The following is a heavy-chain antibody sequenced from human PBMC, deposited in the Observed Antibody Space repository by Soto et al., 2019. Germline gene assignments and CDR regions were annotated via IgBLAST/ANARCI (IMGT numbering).Heavy chain of an antibody. Sequence: AAVKVSCKASGYAFTSYGTRWVRQAPGQGLEWMGWISAYNGNTNYARKLQGRVTMTTDTSTSTAYMELRSLRSDDTAVYYCARARIYGASDAFDIWAQGTMVTVSS. CDR2: ISAYNGNT. J-gene: IGHJ3*02. CDR1: GYAFTSYG. CDR3: ARARIYGASDAFDI. D-gene: IGHD4-17*01. V-gene: IGHV1-18*04.